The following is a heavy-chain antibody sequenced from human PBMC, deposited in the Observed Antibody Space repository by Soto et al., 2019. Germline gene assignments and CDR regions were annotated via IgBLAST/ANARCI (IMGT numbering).Heavy chain of an antibody. CDR2: INHSGST. D-gene: IGHD2-2*02. Sequence: ESLSLACSVYGASFSGYYWSWIRQPPGKGLEWIGEINHSGSTNYNPSLKSRVTISVDTSKNQFSLKLSSVTAADTAVYYCARWLVDCSSTSCYTEGFDYWGQGTMVTVSS. CDR3: ARWLVDCSSTSCYTEGFDY. J-gene: IGHJ4*02. CDR1: GASFSGYY. V-gene: IGHV4-34*01.